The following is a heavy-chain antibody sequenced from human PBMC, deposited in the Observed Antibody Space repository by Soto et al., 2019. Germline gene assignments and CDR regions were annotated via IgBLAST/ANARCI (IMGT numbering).Heavy chain of an antibody. Sequence: GGSVKVFFKAYGYPFTSYGISWVRQAPGQGLEWMGWISAYNGNTNYAQKLQGRVTMTTDTSTSTAYMELRSLRSDDTAVYYCARERSRGFGVVIYYYYYGMDVWGQGTTVTVSS. V-gene: IGHV1-18*04. CDR2: ISAYNGNT. D-gene: IGHD3-3*01. CDR1: GYPFTSYG. J-gene: IGHJ6*02. CDR3: ARERSRGFGVVIYYYYYGMDV.